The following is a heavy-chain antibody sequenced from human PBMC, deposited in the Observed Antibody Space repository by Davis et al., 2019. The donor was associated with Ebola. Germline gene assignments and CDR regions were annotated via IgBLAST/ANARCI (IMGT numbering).Heavy chain of an antibody. D-gene: IGHD3-10*01. CDR2: ISGSGGST. V-gene: IGHV3-23*01. CDR1: GFTFSSYA. J-gene: IGHJ4*02. CDR3: AKDVIWLWFGSGDFDY. Sequence: PGGSLRLSCAASGFTFSSYAMSWVRQAPGKGLEWVSAISGSGGSTYYADSVKGRFTISRDNSKNTLYLQMNSLRAEDTAVYYCAKDVIWLWFGSGDFDYWGQGTLVTVSS.